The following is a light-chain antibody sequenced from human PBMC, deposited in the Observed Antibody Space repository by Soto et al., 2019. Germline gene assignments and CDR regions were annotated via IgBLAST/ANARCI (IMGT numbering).Light chain of an antibody. J-gene: IGLJ2*01. V-gene: IGLV2-23*01. Sequence: QSALTQPASVSGSPGQSITISCTGTNSDIGSYNLVSWYQQHPGKAPKLIIYEGSKRPSGVSNRFSGSRSGNTASLTISGLQAEDEADYYCCSYAGSDIMIFGGGTKLTVL. CDR3: CSYAGSDIMI. CDR2: EGS. CDR1: NSDIGSYNL.